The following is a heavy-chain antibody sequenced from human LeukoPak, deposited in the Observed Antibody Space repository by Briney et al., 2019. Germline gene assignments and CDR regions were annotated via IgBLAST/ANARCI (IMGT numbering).Heavy chain of an antibody. CDR3: AREQPGSPIYYFDY. Sequence: ASVKVSCKASGYTFTSYGISWVRQAPGQGLEWMGWISAYNGNTNYAQKLQGRVTMTTDTSTSTAYMELRSLRSDDTAVYYCAREQPGSPIYYFDYWGQGTLVTVSS. CDR1: GYTFTSYG. D-gene: IGHD5-24*01. J-gene: IGHJ4*02. V-gene: IGHV1-18*01. CDR2: ISAYNGNT.